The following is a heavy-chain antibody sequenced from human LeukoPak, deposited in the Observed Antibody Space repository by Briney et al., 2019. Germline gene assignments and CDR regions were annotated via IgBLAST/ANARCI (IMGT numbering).Heavy chain of an antibody. CDR2: ISSNERTT. CDR1: GFTFSSYE. V-gene: IGHV3-48*03. CDR3: AELGITMIGGV. J-gene: IGHJ6*04. D-gene: IGHD3-10*02. Sequence: GGSLRLSCAASGFTFSSYEMNWVRQAPGKGLEWASYISSNERTTYYADSVKGRFTISRDNAKNSLYLQMNSLRAEDTAVYYCAELGITMIGGVWGKGTTVTISS.